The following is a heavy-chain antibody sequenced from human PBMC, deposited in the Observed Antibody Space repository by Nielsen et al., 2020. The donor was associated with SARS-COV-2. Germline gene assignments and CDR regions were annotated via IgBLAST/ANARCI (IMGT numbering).Heavy chain of an antibody. V-gene: IGHV3-11*05. D-gene: IGHD5-24*01. CDR2: ISSSSSYT. CDR3: AREGRKLPLDY. CDR1: GFTFSDSY. J-gene: IGHJ4*02. Sequence: LKISCAASGFTFSDSYMSWIRQAPGKGLEWISYISSSSSYTNYADSLKGRFTISRDNAKNSLYLQMNSLRAEDTAVYYCAREGRKLPLDYWGQGTLVTVSS.